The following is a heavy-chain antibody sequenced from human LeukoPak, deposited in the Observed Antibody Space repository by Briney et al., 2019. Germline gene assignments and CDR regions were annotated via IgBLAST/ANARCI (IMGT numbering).Heavy chain of an antibody. Sequence: PGGSLRLSCAASGFTVSNSYMSWIRQPPGKGLEWIGEINHSGSTNYNPSLKSRVTISVDTSKNQFSLKLSSVTAADTAVYYCARASSGWTRSEIDYWGQGTLVTVSS. J-gene: IGHJ4*02. D-gene: IGHD6-19*01. V-gene: IGHV4-34*01. CDR2: INHSGST. CDR1: GFTVSNSY. CDR3: ARASSGWTRSEIDY.